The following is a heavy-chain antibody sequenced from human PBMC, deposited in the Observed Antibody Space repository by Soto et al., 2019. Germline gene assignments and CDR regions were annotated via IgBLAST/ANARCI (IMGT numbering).Heavy chain of an antibody. CDR2: VSYDGSNK. J-gene: IGHJ4*02. V-gene: IGHV3-30*18. D-gene: IGHD6-19*01. CDR1: GFTFSAYG. CDR3: AKDAPDMNGWFYFDY. Sequence: GGSLRLSCAASGFTFSAYGMHWVRQAPGKGLEWVAVVSYDGSNKYYGDSVKGRFTISRDNSKNTLYLQMNSLRAEDTAVYYCAKDAPDMNGWFYFDYWGQGALVTVSS.